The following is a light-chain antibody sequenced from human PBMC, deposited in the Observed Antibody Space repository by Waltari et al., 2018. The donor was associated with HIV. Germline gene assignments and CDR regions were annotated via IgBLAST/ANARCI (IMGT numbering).Light chain of an antibody. CDR2: QAS. Sequence: DIQVTQSPSAHSASVGDTVSISCRASQPVSSWMAWFLQRPSKAPRLLIYQASILASGVPSRFSGSRSGTDFSLTSRGLQPDDFGTYYCQQYNWHWTFGQGTRV. CDR1: QPVSSW. J-gene: IGKJ1*01. V-gene: IGKV1-5*01. CDR3: QQYNWHWT.